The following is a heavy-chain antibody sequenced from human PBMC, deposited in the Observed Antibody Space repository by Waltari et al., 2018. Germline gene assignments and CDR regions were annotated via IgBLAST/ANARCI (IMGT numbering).Heavy chain of an antibody. CDR1: GFRFDDYA. D-gene: IGHD6-19*01. J-gene: IGHJ4*02. V-gene: IGHV3-9*01. CDR2: IGWNSGAI. Sequence: EVQLVTSGGGLVQPGRSLRLACVGSGFRFDDYAMYWVRQRPGKGLEWLSGIGWNSGAIGYADSVRGRFSTYRDNARKSLYLQMGRLRPEDTAVYYCAKGLDLFDSWGQGTLVTVSS. CDR3: AKGLDLFDS.